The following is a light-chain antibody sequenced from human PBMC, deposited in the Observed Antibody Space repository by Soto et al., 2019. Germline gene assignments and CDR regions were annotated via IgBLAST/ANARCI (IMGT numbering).Light chain of an antibody. CDR2: GAS. CDR3: HHYDNSPPFP. CDR1: QSINNRY. V-gene: IGKV3-20*01. J-gene: IGKJ3*01. Sequence: EIELTQSPGTLSLSPGERAILSCRASQSINNRYLAWYQQMPGRAPRLLIHGASSRAAGIPDRFSGSGSGTDFTLTINRLEPEDFAVYYCHHYDNSPPFPFGPGTTVDI.